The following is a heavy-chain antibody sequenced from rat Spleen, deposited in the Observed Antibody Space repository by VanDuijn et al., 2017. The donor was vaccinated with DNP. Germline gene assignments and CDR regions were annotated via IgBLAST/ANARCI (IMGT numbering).Heavy chain of an antibody. D-gene: IGHD3-1*01. V-gene: IGHV2-30*01. J-gene: IGHJ2*01. Sequence: QVQLTESGPGLVQPSQTLSLTCTVSGFSLTTYNVHWIRQSTGKGLEWMGMVWSFGSTDYNSALKSRLSISRDTSKSQVFLKMNSLQTEDTATYYCARDWGCPFDYWGQGVMVTVSS. CDR3: ARDWGCPFDY. CDR1: GFSLTTYN. CDR2: VWSFGST.